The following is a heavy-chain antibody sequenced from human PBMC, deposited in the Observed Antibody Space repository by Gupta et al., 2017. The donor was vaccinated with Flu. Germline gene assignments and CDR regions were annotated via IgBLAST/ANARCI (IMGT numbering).Heavy chain of an antibody. CDR1: GFTFPNNW. CDR3: VRQGIGYIDH. Sequence: EVHLEQSGAEVKKPGESLTISCKTSGFTFPNNWIGWVRQTPGRGLEWMGVIYPGDPYIKYSPPFQGHVTISADKPISTVYLQWTALKPSDTAMYYCVRQGIGYIDHWGQGTLVTASS. CDR2: IYPGDPYI. V-gene: IGHV5-51*01. J-gene: IGHJ4*03.